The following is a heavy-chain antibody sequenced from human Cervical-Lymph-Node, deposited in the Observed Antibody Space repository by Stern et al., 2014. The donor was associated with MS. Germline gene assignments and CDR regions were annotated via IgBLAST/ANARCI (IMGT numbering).Heavy chain of an antibody. CDR2: INTRTGNP. V-gene: IGHV7-4-1*01. D-gene: IGHD1-14*01. J-gene: IGHJ4*02. Sequence: QVQLVQSGSELKKPGASVTVSCEASGYTFTTHSINWVRQAPGQGLEWMGWINTRTGNPTYAQAFTGRFVFSLDTSVNTAYVHISSLRTEDTAIYYCVREDRAGSGDHWGQGTLVTVSS. CDR1: GYTFTTHS. CDR3: VREDRAGSGDH.